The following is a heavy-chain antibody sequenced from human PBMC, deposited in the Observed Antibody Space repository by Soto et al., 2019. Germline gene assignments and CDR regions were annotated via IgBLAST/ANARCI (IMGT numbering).Heavy chain of an antibody. Sequence: PGGSLRLSCAASGFTFSSYNMNWVRQAPGKGLEWVSYITRSSKTIYYADSVKGRFTISRDNAKNSLYLQMNSLRAEDTAVYYCTRDHGYGYGMDVWGQGTTVTVSS. J-gene: IGHJ6*02. CDR1: GFTFSSYN. CDR2: ITRSSKTI. D-gene: IGHD5-12*01. V-gene: IGHV3-48*01. CDR3: TRDHGYGYGMDV.